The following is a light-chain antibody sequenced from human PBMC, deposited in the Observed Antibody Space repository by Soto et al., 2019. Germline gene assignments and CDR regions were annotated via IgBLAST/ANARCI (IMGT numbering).Light chain of an antibody. CDR2: DAY. J-gene: IGKJ5*01. Sequence: EVVLTQSPVTLCLSPGERATLACRASQSFRGLLAWYQQKPGQAPRLLIYDAYNRATGIPPRFSGSGSGTDFTLTISSLEPEDSAVYYCQQRHMWPITFGQGTRPEIK. CDR1: QSFRGL. CDR3: QQRHMWPIT. V-gene: IGKV3-11*01.